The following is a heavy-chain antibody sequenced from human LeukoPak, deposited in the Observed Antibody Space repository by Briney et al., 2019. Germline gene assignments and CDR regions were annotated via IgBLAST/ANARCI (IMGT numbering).Heavy chain of an antibody. CDR1: GGTFSSYA. V-gene: IGHV1-69*06. D-gene: IGHD5-12*01. Sequence: SVKVSCKASGGTFSSYAISWVRQAPGQGLEWMGGIIPILGTANYAQKFQGRVTITADKSTSTAYMGLSSLRSEDTAVYYCAREETVASHDPWGQGTLVTVSS. CDR2: IIPILGTA. J-gene: IGHJ5*02. CDR3: AREETVASHDP.